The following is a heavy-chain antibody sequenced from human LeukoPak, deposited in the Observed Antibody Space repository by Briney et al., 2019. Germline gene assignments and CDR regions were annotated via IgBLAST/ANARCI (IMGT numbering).Heavy chain of an antibody. CDR3: ARDPLYYYGSGSYYEEGYFDY. V-gene: IGHV3-66*01. J-gene: IGHJ4*02. Sequence: QTGGSLRLSCAASGFTVSSNYMSWVRQAPGKGLEWVSVIYSGGSTHYADSVKGRFTISRDNSKNTLYLQMNSLRAEDTAVYYCARDPLYYYGSGSYYEEGYFDYWGQGTLVTVSS. D-gene: IGHD3-10*01. CDR1: GFTVSSNY. CDR2: IYSGGST.